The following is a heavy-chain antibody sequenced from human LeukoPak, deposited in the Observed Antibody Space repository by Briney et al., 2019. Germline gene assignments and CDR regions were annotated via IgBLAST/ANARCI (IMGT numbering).Heavy chain of an antibody. CDR3: ARQVAAAGMVFDY. V-gene: IGHV4-39*01. Sequence: SETLSLTCTVSGGSISSSSYYWGWIRQPPGKGLEWIRSIYYSGSTYYNPSLKSRVTISVDTSKNQFSLKLSSVTAADTAVYYCARQVAAAGMVFDYWGQGTLVTVSS. CDR2: IYYSGST. CDR1: GGSISSSSYY. D-gene: IGHD6-13*01. J-gene: IGHJ4*02.